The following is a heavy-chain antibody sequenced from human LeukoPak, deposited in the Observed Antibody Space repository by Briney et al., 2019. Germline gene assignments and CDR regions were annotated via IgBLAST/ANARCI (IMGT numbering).Heavy chain of an antibody. V-gene: IGHV3-64D*09. CDR1: GFTFSSYA. Sequence: GGPLRLSCSASGFTFSSYAMHWVRQAPGKGLEYVSAISSNGGSTYYADSVKGRFTISRDNSKNTLYLQMSSLRAEDTAVYYCATIAAAGTLDYWGQGTLVTVSS. CDR3: ATIAAAGTLDY. D-gene: IGHD6-13*01. J-gene: IGHJ4*02. CDR2: ISSNGGST.